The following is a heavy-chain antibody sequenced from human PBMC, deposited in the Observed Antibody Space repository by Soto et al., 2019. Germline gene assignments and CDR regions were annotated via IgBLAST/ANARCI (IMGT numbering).Heavy chain of an antibody. V-gene: IGHV1-46*04. J-gene: IGHJ5*02. CDR3: ARHPERIAQIGWFDP. D-gene: IGHD6-13*01. CDR2: INPSGGTI. Sequence: ASVKVSCEASGYTFTSYYMHWVRQAPGQGLEWMGIINPSGGTIYYADSVKGRFTISRDIAKNSLYLQMNSLRAEDTAVYYCARHPERIAQIGWFDPWGQGTLVTVSS. CDR1: GYTFTSYY.